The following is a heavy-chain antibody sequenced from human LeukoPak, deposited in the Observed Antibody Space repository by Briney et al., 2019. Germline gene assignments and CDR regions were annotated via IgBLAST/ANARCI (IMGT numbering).Heavy chain of an antibody. D-gene: IGHD3-22*01. CDR2: IYTSGST. V-gene: IGHV4-4*07. CDR1: GGSIISYY. J-gene: IGHJ4*01. Sequence: PSETLSLTCTVSGGSIISYYWSWIRQPAGKGLEWIGRIYTSGSTNYNPSLKSRVTMSVDTSKNQFSLKLTSVTAADTAVYYCARDSTQWLFDYWGQGTLVTVSS. CDR3: ARDSTQWLFDY.